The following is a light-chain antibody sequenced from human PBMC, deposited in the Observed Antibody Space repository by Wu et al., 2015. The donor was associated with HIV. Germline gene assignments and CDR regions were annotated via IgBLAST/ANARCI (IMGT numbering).Light chain of an antibody. CDR2: GAS. V-gene: IGKV3D-15*01. CDR1: LNVRNK. J-gene: IGKJ4*01. Sequence: EIVMTQSPGTLSVSAGEGATLSCGASLNVRNKLAWYQQKPGLPPRLLIYGASSRATGIPDRFSGSGSATEFTLTIRNMQSEDFAIYYCQQYNNWPPLTFGGGTKVEIK. CDR3: QQYNNWPPLT.